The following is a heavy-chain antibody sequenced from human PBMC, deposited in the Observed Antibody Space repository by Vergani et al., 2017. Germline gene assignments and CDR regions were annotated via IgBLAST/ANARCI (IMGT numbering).Heavy chain of an antibody. CDR2: IYYSGST. Sequence: QLQLQESGPGLVKPSETLSLTYTVSGGSISSSSYYWGWIRQPPGKGLEWIGSIYYSGSTYYNPSLKSRVTISVDTSKNQFSLKLSSVTAADTAVYYCARVGSSSGYYYYMDVWGKGTTVTVSS. D-gene: IGHD6-6*01. J-gene: IGHJ6*03. V-gene: IGHV4-39*07. CDR1: GGSISSSSYY. CDR3: ARVGSSSGYYYYMDV.